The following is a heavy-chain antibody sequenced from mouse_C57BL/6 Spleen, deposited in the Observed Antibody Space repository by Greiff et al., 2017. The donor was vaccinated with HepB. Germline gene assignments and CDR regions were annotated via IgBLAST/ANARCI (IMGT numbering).Heavy chain of an antibody. CDR2: ISNGGGST. J-gene: IGHJ3*01. Sequence: EVKLVESGGGLVQPGGSLKLSCAASGFTFSDYYMYWVRQTPEKRLEWVAYISNGGGSTYYPDTVKGRFTISRDNAKNTLYLQMSRLKSEDTAMYYCARPDSSGYSGFAYWGQGTLVTVSA. CDR3: ARPDSSGYSGFAY. CDR1: GFTFSDYY. V-gene: IGHV5-12*01. D-gene: IGHD3-2*02.